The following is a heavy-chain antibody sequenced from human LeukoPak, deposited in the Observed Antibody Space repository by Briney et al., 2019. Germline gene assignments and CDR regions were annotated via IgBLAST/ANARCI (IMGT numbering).Heavy chain of an antibody. CDR3: ARRAGAYSHPYDY. D-gene: IGHD4/OR15-4a*01. J-gene: IGHJ4*02. CDR1: GFTVSSNS. Sequence: GGSLRLSCTVSGFTVSSNSMSWVRQAPGKGLEWVSFIYNSSRIHYSDSVKGRFTISRDNPKNTLYLQMNSLRAEDTAVYYCARRAGAYSHPYDYWGQGTLVTVSS. CDR2: IYNSSRI. V-gene: IGHV3-53*01.